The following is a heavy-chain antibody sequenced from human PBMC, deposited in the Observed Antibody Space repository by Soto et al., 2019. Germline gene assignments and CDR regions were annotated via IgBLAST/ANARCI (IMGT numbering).Heavy chain of an antibody. D-gene: IGHD3-3*01. Sequence: ASVKVSCKASGYTFTSYDINWVRQATGQGLEWMGWMNPNSGNTGYAQKFQGRVTMTRNTSISTAXMARSRLRPEDTAVYYCARGGITIFGVVIEGYIWLDSWGQGTLVIVYS. J-gene: IGHJ5*01. V-gene: IGHV1-8*01. CDR3: ARGGITIFGVVIEGYIWLDS. CDR2: MNPNSGNT. CDR1: GYTFTSYD.